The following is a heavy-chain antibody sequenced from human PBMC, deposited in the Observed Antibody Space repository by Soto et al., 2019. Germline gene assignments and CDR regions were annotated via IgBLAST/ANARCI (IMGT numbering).Heavy chain of an antibody. J-gene: IGHJ6*02. D-gene: IGHD3-3*01. CDR1: GGSVSSESHY. CDR2: IYYTGST. CDR3: ARDQYDFRSASYYYAMEV. V-gene: IGHV4-61*01. Sequence: QVQLQESGPGLVKPSETLSLTCTVSGGSVSSESHYWSWIQQTPGKGLEWIGYIYYTGSTNYNPPLKGRVTMSVDTSRDQVSIRLRSVTRADTAVYYCARDQYDFRSASYYYAMEVCGQGTKVTVS.